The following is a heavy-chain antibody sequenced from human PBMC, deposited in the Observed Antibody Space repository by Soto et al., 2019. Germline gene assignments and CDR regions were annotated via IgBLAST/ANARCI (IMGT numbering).Heavy chain of an antibody. Sequence: PSETLSLTCTVSGGSISSGDYYWSWIRQPPGKGLEWIGYIYYSGSTYYNPSLKSRVTISVDTSKNQFSLKLSSVTAADTAVYYCARGSPIVGAPFDPWGQGTLVTVSS. V-gene: IGHV4-30-4*01. CDR2: IYYSGST. J-gene: IGHJ5*02. CDR3: ARGSPIVGAPFDP. CDR1: GGSISSGDYY. D-gene: IGHD1-26*01.